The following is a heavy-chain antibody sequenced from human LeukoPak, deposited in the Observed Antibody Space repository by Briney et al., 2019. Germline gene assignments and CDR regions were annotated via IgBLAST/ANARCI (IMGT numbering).Heavy chain of an antibody. D-gene: IGHD3-10*01. J-gene: IGHJ5*02. CDR1: GGSISSGGYY. CDR3: ARQRGSGSYYNGNWFDP. CDR2: IYYSGST. V-gene: IGHV4-31*03. Sequence: SETLSLTCTVSGGSISSGGYYWSWIRRHPGKGLEWIGYIYYSGSTYYNPSLKSRVTISVDTSKNQFSLKLSSVTGADTAVYYGARQRGSGSYYNGNWFDPWGQGTLVTVSS.